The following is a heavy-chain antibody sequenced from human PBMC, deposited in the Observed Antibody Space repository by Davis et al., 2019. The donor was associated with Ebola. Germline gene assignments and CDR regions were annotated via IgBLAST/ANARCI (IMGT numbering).Heavy chain of an antibody. D-gene: IGHD6-19*01. J-gene: IGHJ5*02. Sequence: PSETLSLTCAVYGGSFSGYYWSWIRQPPGKGLEWIGEINHSGSTNYNPSLKSRVTISVDTSKNQFSLKLSSVTAADTAVYYCARGYSSGWYGWFDPWGQGTLVTVSS. CDR1: GGSFSGYY. CDR3: ARGYSSGWYGWFDP. V-gene: IGHV4-34*01. CDR2: INHSGST.